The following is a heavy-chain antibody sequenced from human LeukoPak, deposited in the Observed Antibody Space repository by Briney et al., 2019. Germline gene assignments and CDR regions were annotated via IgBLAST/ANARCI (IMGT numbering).Heavy chain of an antibody. D-gene: IGHD2-2*03. CDR2: ISAYNGNT. V-gene: IGHV1-18*01. Sequence: ASVKVSCKASGYTFTSYGISWVRQAPGQGLEWMGWISAYNGNTNYAQKLQGRVTMTTDTSTSTAYMELRSLRSDDTAVYYCARWVDIVVVPAGGQFDPWGQGTLVTVSS. J-gene: IGHJ5*02. CDR3: ARWVDIVVVPAGGQFDP. CDR1: GYTFTSYG.